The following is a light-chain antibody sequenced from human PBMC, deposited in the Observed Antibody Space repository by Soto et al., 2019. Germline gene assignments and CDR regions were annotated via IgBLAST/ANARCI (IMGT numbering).Light chain of an antibody. CDR2: DAS. J-gene: IGKJ3*01. Sequence: EIVLTQSPATLSLSPGERATLSYRASQNVNKYLAWYQQKPGQAPRLLIYDASNTATGIPARFSGRGSGTDFTLTINSLEPEDFAVYYCQQRGTFFGPGTKVDI. V-gene: IGKV3-11*01. CDR3: QQRGTF. CDR1: QNVNKY.